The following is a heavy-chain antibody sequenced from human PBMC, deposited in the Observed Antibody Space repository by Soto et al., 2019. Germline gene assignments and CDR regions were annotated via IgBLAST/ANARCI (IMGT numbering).Heavy chain of an antibody. CDR1: GGSISSSSYY. CDR3: ARPSYYYDSSGYPGINWFDP. D-gene: IGHD3-22*01. Sequence: QLQLQESGPGLVKPSETLSLTCTVSGGSISSSSYYWGWIRQPPGKGLEWIGSIYYSGSTYYNPSLKSRVTISVDTSKNQFSLKLSSVTAADTAVYYCARPSYYYDSSGYPGINWFDPWGQGTLVTVSS. J-gene: IGHJ5*02. V-gene: IGHV4-39*01. CDR2: IYYSGST.